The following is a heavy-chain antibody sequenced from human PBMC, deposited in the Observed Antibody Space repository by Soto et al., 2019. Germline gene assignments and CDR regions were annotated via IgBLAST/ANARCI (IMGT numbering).Heavy chain of an antibody. V-gene: IGHV1-46*01. Sequence: QVQLVQSGAEVKKSGVSVKVSCKASGYTFTHYYIHWVRQAPGQGLEWMGMINPSGGSTDYAQKFQGRVTMTTDTSTTTVYMGLSSLRSDDTAVYYCARPPFPGCINGVCYPCDHWGQGTLVTVSS. D-gene: IGHD2-8*01. J-gene: IGHJ4*02. CDR2: INPSGGST. CDR1: GYTFTHYY. CDR3: ARPPFPGCINGVCYPCDH.